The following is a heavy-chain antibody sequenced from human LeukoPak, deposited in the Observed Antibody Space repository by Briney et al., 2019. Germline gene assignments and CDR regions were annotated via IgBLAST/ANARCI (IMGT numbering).Heavy chain of an antibody. V-gene: IGHV4-59*08. Sequence: SETLSLTCTVSGGSISSYYWSWIRQPPGKGLEWIGYIYSSGSTTYNPSLKSRVTISVDTSKNQFSLKLSSVTAADTAVYYCARQYCSDGSCYSSLDFWGQGTLVTVSS. J-gene: IGHJ4*02. CDR3: ARQYCSDGSCYSSLDF. CDR1: GGSISSYY. D-gene: IGHD2-15*01. CDR2: IYSSGST.